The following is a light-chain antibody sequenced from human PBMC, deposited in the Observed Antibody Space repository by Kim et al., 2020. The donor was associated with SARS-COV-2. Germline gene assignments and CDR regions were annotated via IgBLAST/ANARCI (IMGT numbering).Light chain of an antibody. CDR1: QNVGDF. CDR3: QQCYNWPCT. V-gene: IGKV3-11*01. CDR2: DGS. J-gene: IGKJ1*01. Sequence: EIVLTQSPGTLSLSPGERATLSCRASQNVGDFLAWYQQKPGQAPRLLIYDGSKRATGTPTRFSGSGSGTDFTLVINGLEPEDFAVYYCQQCYNWPCTFGQGTKVDI.